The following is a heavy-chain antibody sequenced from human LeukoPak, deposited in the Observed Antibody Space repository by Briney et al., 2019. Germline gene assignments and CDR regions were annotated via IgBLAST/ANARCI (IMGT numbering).Heavy chain of an antibody. V-gene: IGHV4-34*01. J-gene: IGHJ6*02. CDR1: GGSFSDYY. CDR2: INHSGST. D-gene: IGHD3-3*01. CDR3: ARGQFWSGYYTLYYYYGMDV. Sequence: SETLSLTCAVYGGSFSDYYWSWIRQPPGKGLEWIGEINHSGSTNYNPSLKSQVTISVDTSKNQFSLKLSSVTAADTAVYYCARGQFWSGYYTLYYYYGMDVWGQGTTVTVSS.